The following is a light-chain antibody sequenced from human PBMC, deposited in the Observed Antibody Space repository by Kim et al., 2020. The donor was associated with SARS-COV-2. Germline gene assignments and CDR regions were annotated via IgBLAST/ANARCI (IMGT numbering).Light chain of an antibody. Sequence: AHVGERDTITCRARQGISDTLDWVQQKPEKAPKCLSYAAYSVQNGVPSKFSGSGSGTDFTLTIISLQPEDFATYYCQKYKSYPPTFVQGTKVYIK. V-gene: IGKV1-16*02. CDR1: QGISDT. CDR2: AAY. J-gene: IGKJ1*01. CDR3: QKYKSYPPT.